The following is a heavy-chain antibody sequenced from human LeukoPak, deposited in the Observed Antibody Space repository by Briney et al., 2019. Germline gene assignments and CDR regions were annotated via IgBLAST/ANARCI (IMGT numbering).Heavy chain of an antibody. CDR1: GFTFSSYS. CDR3: ARGSGGSSSSGVDY. D-gene: IGHD6-6*01. J-gene: IGHJ4*02. V-gene: IGHV3-21*01. Sequence: GGSLRLSCAASGFTFSSYSMSWVRQAPGKGLEWVSSISSSSSYIYYADSVKGRFTISRDNAKSSLYLQMNGLRAEDTAVYYCARGSGGSSSSGVDYWGQGTLVTVSS. CDR2: ISSSSSYI.